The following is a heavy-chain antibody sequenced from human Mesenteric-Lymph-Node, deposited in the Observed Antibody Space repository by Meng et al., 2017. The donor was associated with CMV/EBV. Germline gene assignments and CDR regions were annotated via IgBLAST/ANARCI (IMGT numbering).Heavy chain of an antibody. J-gene: IGHJ4*02. Sequence: QVQLPESVRGLVKPSEPLSLTCTVSGGSFSGYYWSWIRQPPGKGLEGIGEINHRGVPNYNPSRKSRVTISLDRSKNQFSLKLSSVTAEDTAVYYCTRGSDIPVNNYWGQGTLVTVSS. D-gene: IGHD2-15*01. CDR1: GGSFSGYY. CDR2: INHRGVP. CDR3: TRGSDIPVNNY. V-gene: IGHV4-34*01.